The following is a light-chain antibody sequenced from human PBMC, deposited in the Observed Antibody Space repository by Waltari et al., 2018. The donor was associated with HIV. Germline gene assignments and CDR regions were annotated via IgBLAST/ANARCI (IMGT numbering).Light chain of an antibody. CDR2: CDR. J-gene: IGLJ2*01. CDR3: QVWDSDSDDVV. V-gene: IGLV3-21*04. CDR1: NIGNKN. Sequence: YVLTQPPSVSVAPGKTAPLTCGGHNIGNKNVNRYQQKPGQAPVVVIYCDRERPSGVPERFSGSSSANMATLTISRVEAGDEADYYCQVWDSDSDDVVFGVGTKLTVL.